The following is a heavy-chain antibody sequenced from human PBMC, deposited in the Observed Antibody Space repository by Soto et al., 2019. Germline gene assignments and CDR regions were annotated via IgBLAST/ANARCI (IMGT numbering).Heavy chain of an antibody. Sequence: GASVKVSCKASGYTFTSYDINWVRQATGQGLEWMGWMNPNSGNTGYAQKFQGRVTMTRNTSISTAYMELSSLRSEDTAVYYCARGVEQQPLYYYYYYYMDVRGKGTTVTVSS. J-gene: IGHJ6*03. D-gene: IGHD6-13*01. CDR2: MNPNSGNT. CDR3: ARGVEQQPLYYYYYYYMDV. V-gene: IGHV1-8*01. CDR1: GYTFTSYD.